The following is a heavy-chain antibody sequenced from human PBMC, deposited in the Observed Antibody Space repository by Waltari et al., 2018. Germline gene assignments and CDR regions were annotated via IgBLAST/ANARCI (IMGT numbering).Heavy chain of an antibody. CDR2: IYSGGRT. J-gene: IGHJ4*02. CDR3: ARVNLDYYDSSGYYYYFDY. D-gene: IGHD3-22*01. Sequence: EVQLVESGGGLVQPGGSLRISCAASGFPVSSKYMSWVRQAPGKGLEWVSVIYSGGRTYNADSVKGRFTISRHNSKNTLYLQMNSLRAEDTAVYYCARVNLDYYDSSGYYYYFDYWGQGTLVTVSS. CDR1: GFPVSSKY. V-gene: IGHV3-53*04.